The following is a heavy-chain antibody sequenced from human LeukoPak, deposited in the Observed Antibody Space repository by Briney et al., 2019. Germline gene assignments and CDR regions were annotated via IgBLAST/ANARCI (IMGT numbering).Heavy chain of an antibody. V-gene: IGHV4-59*01. D-gene: IGHD3-3*01. J-gene: IGHJ3*02. CDR3: ARAPNYDFWSGYQPPAAFDI. Sequence: SETLSLTCTVSGGSISSYYWSWIRQPPGKGLEWIGYIYYSGSTNYNPSLKSRVTISVDTSKNQFSLRLSSVTAADTAVYYCARAPNYDFWSGYQPPAAFDIWGQGTMVTVSS. CDR1: GGSISSYY. CDR2: IYYSGST.